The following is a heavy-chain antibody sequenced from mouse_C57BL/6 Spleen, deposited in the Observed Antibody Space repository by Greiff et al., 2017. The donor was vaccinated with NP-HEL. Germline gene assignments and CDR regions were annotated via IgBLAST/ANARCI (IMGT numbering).Heavy chain of an antibody. CDR3: ARSRDGFPFAY. J-gene: IGHJ3*01. Sequence: QVHVKQPGAELVMPGASVKLSCKASGYTFTSYWMHWVKQRPGQGLEWIGEIDPSDSYTNYNQKFKGKSTLTVDKSSSTAYMQLSSLTSEDSAVYYCARSRDGFPFAYWGQGTLVTVSA. V-gene: IGHV1-69*01. D-gene: IGHD3-3*01. CDR1: GYTFTSYW. CDR2: IDPSDSYT.